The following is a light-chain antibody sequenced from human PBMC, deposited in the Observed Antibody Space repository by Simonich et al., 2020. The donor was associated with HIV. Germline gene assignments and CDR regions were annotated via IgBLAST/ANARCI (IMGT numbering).Light chain of an antibody. Sequence: DIVMTQSPLSLPVTPGEPASISCRSSPSLLHSNGYNYLDWYLQKPGQSPHLLIYLGSNRASGVPDRFSGSGSGTDFTLKISRVEAEDVGFYYCMQALQTPPTFGQGTKLEIK. CDR1: PSLLHSNGYNY. J-gene: IGKJ2*01. CDR3: MQALQTPPT. CDR2: LGS. V-gene: IGKV2-28*01.